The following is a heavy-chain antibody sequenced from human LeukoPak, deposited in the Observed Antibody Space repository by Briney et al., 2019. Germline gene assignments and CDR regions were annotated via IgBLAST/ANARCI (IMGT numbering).Heavy chain of an antibody. J-gene: IGHJ4*02. Sequence: ASVTVSCTVSGDTLSELTMHWVRQAPGKGLEWMGGFDPGAGEILYAQQFQGRVTMTEDTSTDTAYMELTSLRSEDSGVYFCAAGGIYSLLDYWGQGTLVTVSS. D-gene: IGHD3-10*01. V-gene: IGHV1-24*01. CDR2: FDPGAGEI. CDR1: GDTLSELT. CDR3: AAGGIYSLLDY.